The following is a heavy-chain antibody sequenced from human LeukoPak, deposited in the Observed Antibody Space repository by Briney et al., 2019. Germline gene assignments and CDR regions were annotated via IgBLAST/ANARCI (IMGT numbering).Heavy chain of an antibody. Sequence: PGGSLRLSCVSSGFTFSNYWMSWVRQAPGKGLEWVAKVKEDGSEKNHVDSVKGRFTISRDNAENAVHLEMNSLRAEDTAVYYCTRMFLYESSGYRPSDYWGQGTLVTVSS. CDR2: VKEDGSEK. V-gene: IGHV3-7*01. CDR1: GFTFSNYW. D-gene: IGHD3-22*01. CDR3: TRMFLYESSGYRPSDY. J-gene: IGHJ4*02.